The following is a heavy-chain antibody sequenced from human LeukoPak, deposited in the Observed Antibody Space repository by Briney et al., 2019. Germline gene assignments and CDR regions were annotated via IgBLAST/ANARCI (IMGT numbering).Heavy chain of an antibody. CDR2: VSFDGTDE. Sequence: PGGSLRLSCAASGFTFKAYGMHWVRQTPDKGLEWVALVSFDGTDEYYADSVKGRFTVSRDNSKNTLSLHMTSLRLEDTAVYYCARAIYSGSHEFLHWGQGTLVSVSS. D-gene: IGHD6-13*01. CDR1: GFTFKAYG. V-gene: IGHV3-30*03. CDR3: ARAIYSGSHEFLH. J-gene: IGHJ4*02.